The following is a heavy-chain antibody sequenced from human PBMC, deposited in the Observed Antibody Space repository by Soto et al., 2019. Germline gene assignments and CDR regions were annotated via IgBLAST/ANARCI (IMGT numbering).Heavy chain of an antibody. D-gene: IGHD6-13*01. CDR3: AKVAAGGQNYYYYGMDV. CDR2: ISYDGSNK. Sequence: QVQLVESGGGVIQPGRSLRLSCAASGLTFSNYAVHWVRQAPGKGLEWVALISYDGSNKFYADSVKGRFTVSRDNSKNTLYLQMNSLRVEDTAVYYYAKVAAGGQNYYYYGMDVWGQGTTVTVSS. J-gene: IGHJ6*02. V-gene: IGHV3-30*04. CDR1: GLTFSNYA.